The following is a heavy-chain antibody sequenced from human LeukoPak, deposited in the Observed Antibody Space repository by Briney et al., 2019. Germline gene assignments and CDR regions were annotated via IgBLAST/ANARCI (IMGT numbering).Heavy chain of an antibody. CDR1: AFTFGDYA. Sequence: PPGGSLRLSCVASAFTFGDYAMHWVRQAPGKGLEWVSGISWNSGLIGYADSVKGRFTISRDNTKNSLYLQMNSLRTKDTALYYCAKDRTATPDAFDIWGQGTMVTVSS. V-gene: IGHV3-9*01. D-gene: IGHD2-15*01. CDR2: ISWNSGLI. J-gene: IGHJ3*02. CDR3: AKDRTATPDAFDI.